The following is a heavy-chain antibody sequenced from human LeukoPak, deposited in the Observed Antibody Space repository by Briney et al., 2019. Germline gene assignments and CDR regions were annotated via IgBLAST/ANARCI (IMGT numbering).Heavy chain of an antibody. Sequence: GGSLRLSCAASGFTFSSYWMSWVRQAPGKGPEWVANIKEDGSEIHYVDSVKGRFTISRDNAKNSLYLQLNSLRVEDTAVYYCARDRGYSSFDYWGQGTLVTVSS. D-gene: IGHD4-23*01. J-gene: IGHJ4*02. V-gene: IGHV3-7*01. CDR3: ARDRGYSSFDY. CDR1: GFTFSSYW. CDR2: IKEDGSEI.